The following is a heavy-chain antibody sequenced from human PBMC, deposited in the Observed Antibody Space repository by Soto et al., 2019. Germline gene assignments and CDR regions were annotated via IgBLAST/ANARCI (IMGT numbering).Heavy chain of an antibody. CDR1: GFRFSKYW. J-gene: IGHJ4*02. CDR2: INKEGSVQ. CDR3: VTDAAFSRFET. D-gene: IGHD6-25*01. Sequence: LRLSCAATGFRFSKYWMVWVRQAPGQGLEWVANINKEGSVQNYLDSVKGRFTISRDNAKNSVYLQMSALRADDTAVYYCVTDAAFSRFETWGQGTQVTVSS. V-gene: IGHV3-7*01.